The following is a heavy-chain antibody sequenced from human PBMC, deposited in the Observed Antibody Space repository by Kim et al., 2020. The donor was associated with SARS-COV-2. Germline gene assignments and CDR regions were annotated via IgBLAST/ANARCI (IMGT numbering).Heavy chain of an antibody. Sequence: GSRYYAESVKGRFTIYRDNSKNTLYLQMNSLRAEDTAVYYGIGSGSGGDYWGQGTLVTVSS. V-gene: IGHV3-23*01. D-gene: IGHD3-10*01. CDR2: GSR. J-gene: IGHJ4*02. CDR3: IGSGSGGDY.